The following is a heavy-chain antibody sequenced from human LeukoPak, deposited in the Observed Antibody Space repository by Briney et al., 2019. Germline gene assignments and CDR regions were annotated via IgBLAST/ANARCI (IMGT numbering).Heavy chain of an antibody. D-gene: IGHD4-23*01. CDR3: AKDGVRWELEG. Sequence: GGSLRLSCAASGFTFSNYGMQWVRQAPGKGLGWVAVISYDGKNKYYADSVKDRFTISRDGSTNTLYLQMSSLRIEDTAVYYCAKDGVRWELEGWGQGTLVTVSS. J-gene: IGHJ4*02. CDR1: GFTFSNYG. V-gene: IGHV3-30*18. CDR2: ISYDGKNK.